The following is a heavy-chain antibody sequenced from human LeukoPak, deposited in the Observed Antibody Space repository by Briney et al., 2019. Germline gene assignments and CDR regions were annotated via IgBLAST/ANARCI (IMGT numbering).Heavy chain of an antibody. Sequence: PSETLSLTCTVSGGSISSYYWSWIRQPPGKGLEWIGYIYYSGSTNYNPSLKSRVTISVDTSKNQFSLKLSSVTAADTAVYYCATVMDYYDSSGYFDYWGQGTLVTVSS. J-gene: IGHJ4*02. V-gene: IGHV4-59*08. CDR1: GGSISSYY. CDR2: IYYSGST. D-gene: IGHD3-22*01. CDR3: ATVMDYYDSSGYFDY.